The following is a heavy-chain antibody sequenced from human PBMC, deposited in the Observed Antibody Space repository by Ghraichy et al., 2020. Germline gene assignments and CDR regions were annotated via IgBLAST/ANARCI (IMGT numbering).Heavy chain of an antibody. Sequence: LSLTCTVSGGSISSGDYYWSWIRQPPEKGLEWIGYIYYSGSTYYNPSLKSRVTISVDTSKNQFSLKLSSVTAADTAVYYCARADRLLWFGEKFDYWGQGTLVTVSS. CDR3: ARADRLLWFGEKFDY. V-gene: IGHV4-30-4*08. J-gene: IGHJ4*02. D-gene: IGHD3-10*01. CDR1: GGSISSGDYY. CDR2: IYYSGST.